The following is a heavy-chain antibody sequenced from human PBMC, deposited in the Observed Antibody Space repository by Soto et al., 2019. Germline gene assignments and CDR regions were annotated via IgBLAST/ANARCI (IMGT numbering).Heavy chain of an antibody. Sequence: SVKVSCTASGGTFSSYAISWVRQAPGQGLEWMGGIIPIFGTANYAQKIQGRVTITADESTSTAYMELSSLRSEDTAVYYCAREPGCDCSSTSCYTCYYYGMDVWGQGTTVTVS. CDR2: IIPIFGTA. D-gene: IGHD2-2*02. CDR3: AREPGCDCSSTSCYTCYYYGMDV. V-gene: IGHV1-69*13. J-gene: IGHJ6*02. CDR1: GGTFSSYA.